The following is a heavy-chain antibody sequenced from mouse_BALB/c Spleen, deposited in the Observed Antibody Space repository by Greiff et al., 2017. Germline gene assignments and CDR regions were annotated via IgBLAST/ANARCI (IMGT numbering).Heavy chain of an antibody. J-gene: IGHJ3*01. Sequence: EVQLVESGGGLVQPGGSMKLSCVASGFTFSNYWMNWVRQSPEKGLEWVAEIRLKSNNYATHYAESVKGRFTISRDDSKSSVYLQMNNLRAEDTGIYYCTRSPFAYWGQGTLVTVSA. CDR1: GFTFSNYW. CDR2: IRLKSNNYAT. CDR3: TRSPFAY. V-gene: IGHV6-6*02.